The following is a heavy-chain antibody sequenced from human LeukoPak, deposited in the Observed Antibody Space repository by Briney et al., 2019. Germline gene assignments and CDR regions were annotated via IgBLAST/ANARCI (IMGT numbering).Heavy chain of an antibody. CDR3: ATGWDYSSSSVLFDL. CDR2: FDPEDGET. D-gene: IGHD6-6*01. J-gene: IGHJ4*02. CDR1: GYTLTELP. Sequence: ASVKVSCKVSGYTLTELPMHWVRQAPGKGLEWMGGFDPEDGETIYAQKFQGRVTMTEDTSTDTANMELSSLRSEDTAVYYCATGWDYSSSSVLFDLWGQGTLVTVSS. V-gene: IGHV1-24*01.